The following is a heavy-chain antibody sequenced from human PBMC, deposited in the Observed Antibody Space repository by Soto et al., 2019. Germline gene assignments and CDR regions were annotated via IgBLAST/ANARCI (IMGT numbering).Heavy chain of an antibody. CDR3: VRQGIDYLHGLVDV. J-gene: IGHJ6*01. V-gene: IGHV4-59*08. D-gene: IGHD1-26*01. CDR2: VYYTGGT. CDR1: SGPSSSHN. Sequence: QVHVQQSGPGLVKPSETLSLSCTVSSGPSSSHNWGWIRQPPGRGLEWIGYVYYTGGTSYNPSLKSRVTISAATSTNHISLPLSSVTAADPAVYYCVRQGIDYLHGLVDVWGQGTRVSVSS.